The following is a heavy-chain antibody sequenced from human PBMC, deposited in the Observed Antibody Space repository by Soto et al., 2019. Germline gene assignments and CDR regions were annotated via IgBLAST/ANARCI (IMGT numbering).Heavy chain of an antibody. D-gene: IGHD6-25*01. CDR2: ISGSGGST. CDR3: ATRGAAYDAFDI. V-gene: IGHV3-23*01. Sequence: GSLRLSCAASGFTFSSYAMSWVRQAPGKGLEWVSAISGSGGSTYYADSVKGRFTISRDNSKNTLYLQMNSLRAEDTAVYYCATRGAAYDAFDIWGQGTMVTVSS. J-gene: IGHJ3*02. CDR1: GFTFSSYA.